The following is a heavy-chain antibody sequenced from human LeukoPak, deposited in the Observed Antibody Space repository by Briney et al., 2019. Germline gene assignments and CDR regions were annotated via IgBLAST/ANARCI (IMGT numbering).Heavy chain of an antibody. J-gene: IGHJ6*03. CDR1: GFTFSSYG. Sequence: GGTLRLSCAASGFTFSSYGMSWVRQAPGKGLEWISAISGSGGSTYYADSVKGRFTISRDNAKNSLYLQMNSLRAEDTAVYYCAELGITMIGGVWGKGTTVTISS. CDR2: ISGSGGST. V-gene: IGHV3-23*01. D-gene: IGHD3-10*02. CDR3: AELGITMIGGV.